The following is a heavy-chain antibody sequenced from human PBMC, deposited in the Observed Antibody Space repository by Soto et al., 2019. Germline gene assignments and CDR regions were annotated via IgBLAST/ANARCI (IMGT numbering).Heavy chain of an antibody. CDR2: IYSGGST. D-gene: IGHD2-2*01. CDR1: GFTVSSNY. J-gene: IGHJ5*02. V-gene: IGHV3-66*01. Sequence: GGSLRLSCAASGFTVSSNYMSWVRQAPGKGLEWVSVIYSGGSTFYADSVKGRFTISRDNSKNTLYLQMNSLRAEDTAVYYCARDPNCTSTSCYVFDPWGQGTLVTVSS. CDR3: ARDPNCTSTSCYVFDP.